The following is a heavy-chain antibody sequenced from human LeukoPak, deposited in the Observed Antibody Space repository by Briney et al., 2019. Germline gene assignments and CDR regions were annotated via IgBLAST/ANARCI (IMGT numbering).Heavy chain of an antibody. CDR1: GYTFTSYA. Sequence: ASVKVSCKASGYTFTSYAMDWVRQAPGQGLEWMGWINTNTGNPTYAQGFTGRFVFSLDTSVSTAYLQISSLKAEDTAVYYCARHLHVATVASRSYYYMDVWGIGTTVTISS. J-gene: IGHJ6*03. V-gene: IGHV7-4-1*02. D-gene: IGHD4-17*01. CDR2: INTNTGNP. CDR3: ARHLHVATVASRSYYYMDV.